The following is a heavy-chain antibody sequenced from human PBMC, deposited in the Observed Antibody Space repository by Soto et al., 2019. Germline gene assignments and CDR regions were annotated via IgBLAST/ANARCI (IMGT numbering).Heavy chain of an antibody. V-gene: IGHV3-74*01. CDR3: AREKAVAGTPVYYYYYGMDV. Sequence: GGSLRLSCAASGFTFSSYWMHWVRQAPGKGLVWVSRINSDGSSTSYADSVKGRFTIYRDNAKNTLYLQMNSLRAEDTAVYYCAREKAVAGTPVYYYYYGMDVWGQGTTVTVSS. CDR1: GFTFSSYW. D-gene: IGHD6-19*01. J-gene: IGHJ6*02. CDR2: INSDGSST.